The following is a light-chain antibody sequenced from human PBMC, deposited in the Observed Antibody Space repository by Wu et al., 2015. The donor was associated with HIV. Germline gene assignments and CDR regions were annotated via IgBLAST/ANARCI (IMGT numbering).Light chain of an antibody. V-gene: IGKV1-5*03. CDR1: QSINSW. Sequence: DIQMTQSPSTLSALVGDRVTITCRASQSINSWLAWYQQKSGKAPKLLIYRASTLESGVPSRFSGSESGTEFTLTITSLQPDDSATYYCQQYDKYPWTFGPGTKVQI. J-gene: IGKJ1*01. CDR2: RAS. CDR3: QQYDKYPWT.